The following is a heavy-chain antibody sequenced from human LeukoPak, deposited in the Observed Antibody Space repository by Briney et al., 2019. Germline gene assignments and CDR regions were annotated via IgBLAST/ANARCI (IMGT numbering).Heavy chain of an antibody. J-gene: IGHJ4*02. CDR2: ISGSGGST. Sequence: GGSLRLSCAASGLTFSSSAMSWVRQAPGKGLEWVSAISGSGGSTYYAASVKGRFTISGDNSKNTLHLQMNSLRAEDTAEYCCEKDILVGPAAIGGFDYWGQGTLVTVSS. CDR3: EKDILVGPAAIGGFDY. D-gene: IGHD2-2*01. CDR1: GLTFSSSA. V-gene: IGHV3-23*01.